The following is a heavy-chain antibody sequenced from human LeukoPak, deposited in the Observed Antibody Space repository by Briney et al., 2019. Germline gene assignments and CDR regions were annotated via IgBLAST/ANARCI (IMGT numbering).Heavy chain of an antibody. D-gene: IGHD3-10*01. CDR1: GGSISSSNW. J-gene: IGHJ6*02. CDR2: IYHSGIT. Sequence: PSETLSLTCAVSGGSISSSNWWSWVRPPPGKGLEWIGEIYHSGITYYNPSLKSRVTISIDKSNNQFSLDLSSVTAADTAVYYCARGTRDYYGMDVWGQGTTVTVSS. V-gene: IGHV4-4*02. CDR3: ARGTRDYYGMDV.